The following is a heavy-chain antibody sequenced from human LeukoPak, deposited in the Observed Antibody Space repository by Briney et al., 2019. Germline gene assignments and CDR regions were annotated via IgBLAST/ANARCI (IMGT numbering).Heavy chain of an antibody. V-gene: IGHV4-4*02. J-gene: IGHJ4*02. CDR1: GVSISSNNW. CDR2: MYHSGTT. CDR3: ARTLVVPAATGSYFDY. Sequence: SGTLSLTCDVSGVSISSNNWWNWVRQPPGKGLEWIGEMYHSGTTNYNPSLKSRVTISVDTSKNQFSLKLSSVTAADTAVYYCARTLVVPAATGSYFDYWGQGTLVTVSS. D-gene: IGHD2-2*01.